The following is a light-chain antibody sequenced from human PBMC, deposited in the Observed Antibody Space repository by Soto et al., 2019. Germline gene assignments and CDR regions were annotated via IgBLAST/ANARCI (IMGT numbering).Light chain of an antibody. CDR3: QQADTFPVT. CDR1: QGISSW. CDR2: AAS. V-gene: IGKV1-12*01. J-gene: IGKJ4*01. Sequence: DIQMTQSPSSVSASVGDRVTITCRASQGISSWVAWYQQKPGKAPNLLIYAASSLQSGVPSRFSGSGSGTEFTLTISSLQPEDFATYYCQQADTFPVTFGGGTKV.